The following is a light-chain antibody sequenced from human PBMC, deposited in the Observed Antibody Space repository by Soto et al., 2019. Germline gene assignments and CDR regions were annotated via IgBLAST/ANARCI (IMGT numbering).Light chain of an antibody. Sequence: QSALAQPPSASGSPGQSVTISCTGTSSDIGAYEYVSWYQQHPGKAPKLLIYEVNKRPSGVPDRLSGSKSGNTASLIISGLQAEDEADYYCCSHAGNHVVFGGGTKLTVL. V-gene: IGLV2-8*01. CDR1: SSDIGAYEY. CDR3: CSHAGNHVV. CDR2: EVN. J-gene: IGLJ2*01.